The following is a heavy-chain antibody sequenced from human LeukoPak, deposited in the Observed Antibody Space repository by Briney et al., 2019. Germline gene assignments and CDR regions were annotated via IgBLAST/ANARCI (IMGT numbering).Heavy chain of an antibody. CDR1: GGSISSSSYY. V-gene: IGHV4-39*07. CDR3: ASVLPNYYGMDV. Sequence: SETLSLTCTVSGGSISSSSYYWGWIRQPPGKGLDRIGSIYYSGSTYYNPSLKSRVTISVDTSKNQFSLKLSSVTAADTAVYYCASVLPNYYGMDVWGQGTTVTVSS. D-gene: IGHD2-15*01. CDR2: IYYSGST. J-gene: IGHJ6*01.